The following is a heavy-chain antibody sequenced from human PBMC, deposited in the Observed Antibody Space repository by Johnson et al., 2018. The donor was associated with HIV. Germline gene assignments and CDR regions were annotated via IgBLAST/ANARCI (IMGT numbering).Heavy chain of an antibody. J-gene: IGHJ3*02. CDR1: GFTFSSYA. V-gene: IGHV3-30*02. CDR2: IRYDGSNK. CDR3: ARDLGPESGAFDI. Sequence: VQLVESGGGLVQPGGSLRLSCAASGFTFSSYAMSWVRQAPGKGLEWVAFIRYDGSNKYYADSVKGRFTISRYNSKNTLYLQMNSLRAGDRPVFYCARDLGPESGAFDIWGQGTMVTVSS.